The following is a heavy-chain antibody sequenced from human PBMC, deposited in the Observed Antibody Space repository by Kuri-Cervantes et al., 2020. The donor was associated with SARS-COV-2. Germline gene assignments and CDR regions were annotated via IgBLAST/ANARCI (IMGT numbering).Heavy chain of an antibody. CDR2: ISYDGSSK. V-gene: IGHV3-30-3*01. J-gene: IGHJ5*02. CDR1: GFTFSSYA. Sequence: GESLKISCAASGFTFSSYAMHWVRQAPGKGLEWVAVISYDGSSKYYADSVKGRFTISRDNSKNTLYLQMSTLKPEDTAIYYCATTRASAGASGAPNWFDTWGQGTLVTVSS. CDR3: ATTRASAGASGAPNWFDT. D-gene: IGHD4/OR15-4a*01.